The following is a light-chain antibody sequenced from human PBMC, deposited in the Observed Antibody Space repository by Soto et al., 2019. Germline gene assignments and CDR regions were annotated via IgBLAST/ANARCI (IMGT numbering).Light chain of an antibody. J-gene: IGKJ1*01. CDR1: QSVSSW. CDR3: QQYKSYSWT. CDR2: DAS. V-gene: IGKV1-5*01. Sequence: DIPMTQSPSTLSASVGDRVTITCRASQSVSSWLAWYQQKPGKAPKLLIYDASSLESGVPSRFSGSGSGTEFTLTISNLQPDDFASYYCQQYKSYSWTFGQGTKVEIK.